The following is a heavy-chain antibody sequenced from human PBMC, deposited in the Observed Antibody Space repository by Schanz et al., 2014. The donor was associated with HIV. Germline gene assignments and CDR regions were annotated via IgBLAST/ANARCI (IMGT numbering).Heavy chain of an antibody. D-gene: IGHD1-7*01. CDR1: GFTFSSYG. CDR2: LWHDGSNK. V-gene: IGHV3-33*06. J-gene: IGHJ6*02. Sequence: QVQLVESGGGVVQPGRSLRLSCAASGFTFSSYGMHWVRQAPGKGLEWVAVLWHDGSNKYYVDSVKDRFTISRDNSKNTLYLQMNSLRAEDTAVYYCAKDRITGTTGVPYYYYGMDVWGQGTTVTVSS. CDR3: AKDRITGTTGVPYYYYGMDV.